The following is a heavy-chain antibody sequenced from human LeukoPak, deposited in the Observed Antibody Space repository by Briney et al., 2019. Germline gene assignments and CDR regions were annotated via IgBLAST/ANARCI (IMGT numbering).Heavy chain of an antibody. J-gene: IGHJ4*02. V-gene: IGHV4-34*01. CDR3: ARMKADRTIDFDY. D-gene: IGHD5-24*01. CDR1: GGSFSGYY. CDR2: INHSGST. Sequence: SETLSLTCAVYGGSFSGYYWSWIRQPPGKGLEWIGEINHSGSTNYNPSLKSRVTISVDTSKNQFSLKLSSVTAADTAVYYCARMKADRTIDFDYWGQGTLVTVSS.